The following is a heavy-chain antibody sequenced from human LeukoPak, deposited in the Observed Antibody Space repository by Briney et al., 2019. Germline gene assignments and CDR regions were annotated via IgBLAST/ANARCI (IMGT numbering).Heavy chain of an antibody. V-gene: IGHV4-59*08. CDR1: GGSISSCY. CDR2: IYYSGST. D-gene: IGHD6-13*01. J-gene: IGHJ6*02. CDR3: ARQPSIAAAGHTYYYYYGMDV. Sequence: SETLSLTCNVSGGSISSCYWSWIRQPPGKGLEWIGYIYYSGSTNYNPSLKSRVTISVDTSKNQFSLKLSSVTAADTAVYYCARQPSIAAAGHTYYYYYGMDVWGQGTTVTVSS.